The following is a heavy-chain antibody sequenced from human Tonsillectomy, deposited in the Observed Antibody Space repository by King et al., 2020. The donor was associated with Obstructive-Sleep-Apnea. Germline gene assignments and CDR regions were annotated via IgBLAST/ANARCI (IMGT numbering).Heavy chain of an antibody. CDR2: ISYDGSNK. V-gene: IGHV3-30*04. CDR1: GFTFSSYA. CDR3: AKTFPRGGPRGHDYGDYAWYFDL. D-gene: IGHD4-17*01. Sequence: VQLVESGGGVVQPGRSLRLSCAASGFTFSSYAMHWVRQAPGKGLEWGAVISYDGSNKYYADSVKGRVTISRDNSKNTLYLQMNSLRAEDTAVYYCAKTFPRGGPRGHDYGDYAWYFDLWGRGTLVTVSS. J-gene: IGHJ2*01.